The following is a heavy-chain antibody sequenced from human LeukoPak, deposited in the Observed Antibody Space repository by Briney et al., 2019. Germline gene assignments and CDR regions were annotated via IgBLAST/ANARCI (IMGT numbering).Heavy chain of an antibody. V-gene: IGHV3-23*01. J-gene: IGHJ6*04. Sequence: GGSLRLSCAASGFTVSTYAMSWVRQAPGKGLEWVSAISGSGGSTYYADSVKGRFTISRDNSKNTLYLQMNSLRAEDTAVYYCAELGITMIGGVWGKGTTVTISS. CDR2: ISGSGGST. D-gene: IGHD3-10*02. CDR1: GFTVSTYA. CDR3: AELGITMIGGV.